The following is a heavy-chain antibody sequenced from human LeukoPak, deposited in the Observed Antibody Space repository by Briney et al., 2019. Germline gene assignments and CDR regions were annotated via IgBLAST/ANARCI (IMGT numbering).Heavy chain of an antibody. J-gene: IGHJ5*02. CDR1: GYTLTSYD. CDR2: MNPNSGNT. CDR3: ARGQCSGGSCYSNWSDP. Sequence: ASVKVSCKASGYTLTSYDINWVRQATGQGLEWMGWMNPNSGNTGYAQKFQGRVTMTRNTSISTAYMELSSLRSEDTAVYYCARGQCSGGSCYSNWSDPWGQGTLVTVPS. V-gene: IGHV1-8*01. D-gene: IGHD2-15*01.